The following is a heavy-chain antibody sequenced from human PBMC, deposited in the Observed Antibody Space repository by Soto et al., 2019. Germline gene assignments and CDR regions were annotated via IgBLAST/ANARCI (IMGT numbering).Heavy chain of an antibody. Sequence: EVQLLESGGGLVQPGGSLRLSCAGYGFTFRSFALSWVRQAPGKGLEWVSVISGSGGNSYYADSVKGRFTISRDNSKNTLHLQMNSLRAEDTAVYYCAKGSIVATITGYSDYWGQGTLVTVSS. D-gene: IGHD5-12*01. CDR3: AKGSIVATITGYSDY. CDR2: ISGSGGNS. V-gene: IGHV3-23*01. J-gene: IGHJ4*02. CDR1: GFTFRSFA.